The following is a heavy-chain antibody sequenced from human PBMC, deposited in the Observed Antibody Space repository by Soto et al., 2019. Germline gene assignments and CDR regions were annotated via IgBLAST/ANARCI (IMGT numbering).Heavy chain of an antibody. Sequence: QVQLVESGGSVVQPGRSLRLSCEASGFTFTSYAMHWVRQAPGKGLEWVSVLSYDGINEYYAASVKGRFTISRDNSKNPLFPQKSSLRVEDTAGYYCARDRLRLGELSLIGYFDYWGQGTLVTVSS. CDR2: LSYDGINE. D-gene: IGHD3-16*02. J-gene: IGHJ4*02. CDR1: GFTFTSYA. V-gene: IGHV3-30*14. CDR3: ARDRLRLGELSLIGYFDY.